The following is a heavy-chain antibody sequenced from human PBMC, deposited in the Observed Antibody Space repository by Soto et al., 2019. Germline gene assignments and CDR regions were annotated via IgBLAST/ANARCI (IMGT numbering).Heavy chain of an antibody. V-gene: IGHV2-5*02. CDR3: ARRRGYCSGGTCYSIWFDP. D-gene: IGHD2-15*01. Sequence: QITLKESGPTLVKPTQTLTLTCTFSGFSLSTSGVGVGWIRQPPGKALEWLALIYWDDDKRYSPSLKSRLTITKYTSKNPVVLTMTNMDPVDTATYYGARRRGYCSGGTCYSIWFDPWGQGTLVTVSS. CDR1: GFSLSTSGVG. J-gene: IGHJ5*02. CDR2: IYWDDDK.